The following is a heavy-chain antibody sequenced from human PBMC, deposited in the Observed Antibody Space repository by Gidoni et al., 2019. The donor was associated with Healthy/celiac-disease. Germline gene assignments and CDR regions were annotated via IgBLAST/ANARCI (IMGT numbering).Heavy chain of an antibody. V-gene: IGHV3-43*01. D-gene: IGHD5-18*01. J-gene: IGHJ6*02. CDR3: AKDMRRGYSDGYPVTRNDYYYYGMDV. Sequence: DVQLVESGGVVVHPGGSLRLSCATSGFAFDPYTLRWVLPGPGKGLEWVSLSSGDGGSTYDADSVKGRFTISRENSKNSLYLQMNSLRTEDTALYDGAKDMRRGYSDGYPVTRNDYYYYGMDVWGQGTTVNVSS. CDR1: GFAFDPYT. CDR2: SSGDGGST.